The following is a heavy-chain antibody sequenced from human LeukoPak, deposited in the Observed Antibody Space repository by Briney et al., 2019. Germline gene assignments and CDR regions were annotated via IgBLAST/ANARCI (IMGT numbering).Heavy chain of an antibody. V-gene: IGHV1-69*05. CDR2: IIPIFGTA. D-gene: IGHD3-10*01. J-gene: IGHJ4*02. CDR3: ASDHYYGSGSYPYDF. Sequence: SVKVSCKASGGTFSSYAISWVRQAPGQGLEWMGRIIPIFGTADYAQNFQGRVTITTDESATTAYMELSSLTSEDTAVYYCASDHYYGSGSYPYDFWGQGTLVTVSS. CDR1: GGTFSSYA.